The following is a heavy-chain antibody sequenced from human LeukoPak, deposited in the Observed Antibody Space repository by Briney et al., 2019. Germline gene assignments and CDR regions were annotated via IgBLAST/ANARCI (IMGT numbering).Heavy chain of an antibody. V-gene: IGHV4-39*07. CDR3: ARDHRSWSRYFQH. D-gene: IGHD6-13*01. J-gene: IGHJ1*01. CDR2: IYYSGST. Sequence: PSETLSLTCTVSGGSISSSSYYWGWIRQPPGKGLEWIGSIYYSGSTYYNPSLKSRVTISVDTSKNQFSLKLSSVTAADTAVYYCARDHRSWSRYFQHWGQGTLVTVSS. CDR1: GGSISSSSYY.